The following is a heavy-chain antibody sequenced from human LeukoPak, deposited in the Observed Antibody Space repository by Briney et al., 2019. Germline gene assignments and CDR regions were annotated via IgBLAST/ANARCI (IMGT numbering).Heavy chain of an antibody. D-gene: IGHD1-26*01. CDR2: IYYSGST. CDR1: GGSISSYY. Sequence: SETLSLTCTVSGGSISSYYWSWIRQPPGKGLEWIGYIYYSGSTNYNPSLKSRVTISVDTSKNQFSLRLSSVTAADTAVYYCERLLLYSGSLYYFDYWGQGTLVTVSS. CDR3: ERLLLYSGSLYYFDY. J-gene: IGHJ4*02. V-gene: IGHV4-59*08.